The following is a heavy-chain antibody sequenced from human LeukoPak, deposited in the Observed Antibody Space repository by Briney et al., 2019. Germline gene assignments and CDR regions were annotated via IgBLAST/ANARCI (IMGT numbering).Heavy chain of an antibody. CDR1: GFTFSSYW. CDR2: IKQDGSEK. D-gene: IGHD2-15*01. Sequence: GGSLRLSCAASGFTFSSYWMSWVRQAPGKGLEWVANIKQDGSEKYYVDSVKGRFTISRDSAKNSLYLQMNSLRAEDTSVYYCARVSIGTPEYYMDVWGKGTTVTVSS. CDR3: ARVSIGTPEYYMDV. V-gene: IGHV3-7*01. J-gene: IGHJ6*03.